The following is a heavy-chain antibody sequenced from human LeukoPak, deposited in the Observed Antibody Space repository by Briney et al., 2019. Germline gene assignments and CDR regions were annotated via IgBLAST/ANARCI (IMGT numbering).Heavy chain of an antibody. CDR2: IRYDGSNK. D-gene: IGHD1-7*01. CDR3: AKDPGLELRYYYYYYMDV. V-gene: IGHV3-30*02. Sequence: PGGSLRLSCAASGFTFSSYGMHWVRQAPGKGLEWVAFIRYDGSNKYYADSVKGRFTISRDNSKNTLYLQMNSLRAEDTAVYYCAKDPGLELRYYYYYYMDVWGKGTTVTVSS. CDR1: GFTFSSYG. J-gene: IGHJ6*03.